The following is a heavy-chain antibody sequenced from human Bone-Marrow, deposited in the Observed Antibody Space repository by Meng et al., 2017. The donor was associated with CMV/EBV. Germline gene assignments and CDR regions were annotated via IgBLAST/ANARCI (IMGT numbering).Heavy chain of an antibody. CDR2: IIPILGIA. D-gene: IGHD3-3*01. Sequence: SVKVSCKASGGTFSSYTISWVRQAPGQGLEWMGRIIPILGIANYAQKFQGRVTITADKSTSTAYMELSSLRSEDTAVYYCAIEEVRYDFWSGPYYFDYWGQGTLVTVSS. J-gene: IGHJ4*02. CDR1: GGTFSSYT. CDR3: AIEEVRYDFWSGPYYFDY. V-gene: IGHV1-69*04.